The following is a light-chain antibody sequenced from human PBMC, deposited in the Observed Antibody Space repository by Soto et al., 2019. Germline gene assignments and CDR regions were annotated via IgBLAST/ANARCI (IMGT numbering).Light chain of an antibody. CDR3: QQYYSYPYT. Sequence: ALRMTQSPSSLSASTGDRVTITCRASQGISSYLAWYQQKPGKAPKLLIYAASTLQSGVPSRFSGSGSGTDFTLTISCLQSEDFATYYCQQYYSYPYTLGQGTKLEIK. J-gene: IGKJ2*01. CDR2: AAS. V-gene: IGKV1-8*01. CDR1: QGISSY.